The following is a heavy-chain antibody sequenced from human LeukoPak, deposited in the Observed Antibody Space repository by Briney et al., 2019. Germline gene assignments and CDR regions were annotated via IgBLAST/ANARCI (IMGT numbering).Heavy chain of an antibody. CDR2: ISYDGSNK. CDR3: AREVAAAARRRFDY. D-gene: IGHD6-13*01. V-gene: IGHV3-30-3*01. Sequence: GGSLRLSCAASGFTFSSYAMPWVRQAPGKGLEWVAVISYDGSNKYYADSVKGRFTISRDNSKNTLYLQMSSLRAEDTAVYYCAREVAAAARRRFDYWGQGTLVTVSS. CDR1: GFTFSSYA. J-gene: IGHJ4*02.